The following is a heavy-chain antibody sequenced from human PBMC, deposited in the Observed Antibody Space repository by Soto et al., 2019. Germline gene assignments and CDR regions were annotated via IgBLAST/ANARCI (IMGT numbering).Heavy chain of an antibody. D-gene: IGHD3-10*01. Sequence: EVQLVESGGGLVQPGGSLRLSCAASGFTFSGYWMHWVRQAPGKGLVWVSRVNRDDSSTTYADSVKGRFTISRDNAKNTLYLQMNSLRAEDTAVYYCAREVYVSGQNYFDCWGQGTLVTVSS. CDR1: GFTFSGYW. J-gene: IGHJ4*02. V-gene: IGHV3-74*01. CDR3: AREVYVSGQNYFDC. CDR2: VNRDDSST.